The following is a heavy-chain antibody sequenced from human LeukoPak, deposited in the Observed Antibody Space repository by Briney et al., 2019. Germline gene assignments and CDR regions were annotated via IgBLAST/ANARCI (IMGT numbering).Heavy chain of an antibody. CDR2: ISGNGGST. CDR1: GFTFNSYA. Sequence: GGSLRLSCAASGFTFNSYAMSWVRQAPGKGLEWVSTISGNGGSTYYADSVEGRFTISRDNSKNTLHLHLHSLRAEDTAVYYCAKDELWFGESQYYFGYWGQGTLVTVSS. J-gene: IGHJ4*02. V-gene: IGHV3-23*01. CDR3: AKDELWFGESQYYFGY. D-gene: IGHD3-10*01.